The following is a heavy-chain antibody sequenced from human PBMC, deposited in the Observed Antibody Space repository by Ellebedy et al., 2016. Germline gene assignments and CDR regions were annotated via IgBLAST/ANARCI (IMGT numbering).Heavy chain of an antibody. CDR2: IYTSGST. D-gene: IGHD3-10*01. Sequence: SETLSLXXTVSGGSISSGSYYWSWIRQPAGKGLEWIGRIYTSGSTNYNPSLKSRVTISVDTSKNQFSLKLSSVTAADTAVYYCARGRAMVRGKTNWFDPWGQGTLVTVSS. CDR1: GGSISSGSYY. J-gene: IGHJ5*02. CDR3: ARGRAMVRGKTNWFDP. V-gene: IGHV4-61*02.